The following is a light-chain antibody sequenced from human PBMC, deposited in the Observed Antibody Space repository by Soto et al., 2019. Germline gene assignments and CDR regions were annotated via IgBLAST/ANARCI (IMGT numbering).Light chain of an antibody. CDR3: QQYGSSLWT. CDR1: QSVSSSY. Sequence: DIVLTQSPGTLSLSPWERATLSCRASQSVSSSYLAWYQQKPGQAPRLLIYGASNRATGIPDRFSGSGSGTDFTLTISRLEPEDFAVYYCQQYGSSLWTFGQGTKVDIK. J-gene: IGKJ1*01. V-gene: IGKV3-20*01. CDR2: GAS.